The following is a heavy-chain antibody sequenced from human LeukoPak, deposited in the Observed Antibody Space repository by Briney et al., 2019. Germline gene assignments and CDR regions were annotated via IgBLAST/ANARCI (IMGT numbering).Heavy chain of an antibody. CDR3: ARGRISVAGTSLLDY. CDR2: IYPGDSDT. CDR1: GYSFSTYW. J-gene: IGHJ4*02. V-gene: IGHV5-51*01. D-gene: IGHD6-19*01. Sequence: GESLKISCKGSGYSFSTYWIGWVRQMPGKGLEWMGIIYPGDSDTRYSPSFQGQVTISADKSISTAYLQWSSLKASDTAMYYCARGRISVAGTSLLDYWGQGTLVTVSS.